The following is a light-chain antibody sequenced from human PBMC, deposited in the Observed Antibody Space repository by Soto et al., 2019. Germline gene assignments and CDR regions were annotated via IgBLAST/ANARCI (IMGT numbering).Light chain of an antibody. CDR2: KAS. CDR3: QEYQSHSWT. CDR1: QSIGTW. V-gene: IGKV1-5*03. J-gene: IGKJ1*01. Sequence: DIQMTQSPSTLSASVGDRVTITCRASQSIGTWLAWYQQKPGKAPKFLISKASSLESGVPSRFSGSGSGTEFTLTISSLQPDDFATYYCQEYQSHSWTFGQGTKVDI.